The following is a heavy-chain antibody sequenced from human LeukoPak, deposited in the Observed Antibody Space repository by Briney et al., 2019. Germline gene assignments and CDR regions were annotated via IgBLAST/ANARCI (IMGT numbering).Heavy chain of an antibody. Sequence: GGSLRLSCAASGFNFSSYAMSWVRQAPGKGLEWVSGISGSGGGTYYADSVKGRLTISRDNSEKTLHLQMNTLKADDTAVYFCAKGRGGTVAGSKVGFDFWGQGTLVTVSS. V-gene: IGHV3-23*01. J-gene: IGHJ4*02. CDR2: ISGSGGGT. D-gene: IGHD6-19*01. CDR3: AKGRGGTVAGSKVGFDF. CDR1: GFNFSSYA.